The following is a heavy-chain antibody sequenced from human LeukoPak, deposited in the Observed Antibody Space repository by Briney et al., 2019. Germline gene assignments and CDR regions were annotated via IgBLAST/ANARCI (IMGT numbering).Heavy chain of an antibody. Sequence: SVKVSCKASGYTFTSYDINWVRQATGQGLEWMGWMNPNSSNTGYAQKFQGRVTITADESTSTAYMELSSLRSEDTAVYYCARYRSLSAFDIWGQGTMVTVSS. CDR3: ARYRSLSAFDI. J-gene: IGHJ3*02. CDR1: GYTFTSYD. V-gene: IGHV1-8*01. CDR2: MNPNSSNT. D-gene: IGHD1-26*01.